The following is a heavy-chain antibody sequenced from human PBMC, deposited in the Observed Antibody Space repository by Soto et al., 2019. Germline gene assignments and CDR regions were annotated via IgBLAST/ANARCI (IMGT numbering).Heavy chain of an antibody. CDR3: ARVPDY. CDR2: IYHRWST. CDR1: GGSISSGGYS. J-gene: IGHJ4*02. V-gene: IGHV4-30-2*01. Sequence: QLQLQESGSGLVKPSQTLSLTCAVSGGSISSGGYSWSWIRQPPGKGLEWIGYIYHRWSTYSTPSHTSRVTISVYRSTNQFTLKLSSVTAADAAVYYGARVPDYWGQGTLVTVSS.